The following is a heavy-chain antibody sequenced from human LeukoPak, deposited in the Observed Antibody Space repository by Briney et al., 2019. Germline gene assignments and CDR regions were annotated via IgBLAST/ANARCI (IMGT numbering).Heavy chain of an antibody. J-gene: IGHJ3*02. D-gene: IGHD6-6*01. CDR3: ARTYGSSADAFDI. CDR1: GFSFSNYS. V-gene: IGHV3-30*04. Sequence: PVRSLRLSCAASGFSFSNYSLHWVRQAPGKGLEWGALISDDGSNKYYADSVKGRFTLSRDNAKNTLYLQMSSLRSEDTAVYYCARTYGSSADAFDIWGQGTMVTVSS. CDR2: ISDDGSNK.